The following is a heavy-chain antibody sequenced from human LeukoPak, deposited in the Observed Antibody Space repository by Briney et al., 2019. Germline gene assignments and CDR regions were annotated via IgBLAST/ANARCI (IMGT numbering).Heavy chain of an antibody. CDR2: IYTSGST. V-gene: IGHV4-61*02. Sequence: SETLSLTCTVSGYSISSGYYWGWIRQPAGKGLEWIGRIYTSGSTNYNPSLKSRVTMSVDTSKNQFSLKLSSVTAADTAVYYCARHQSYYYDYYMDVWGRGTTVTISS. J-gene: IGHJ6*03. D-gene: IGHD2-2*01. CDR1: GYSISSGYY. CDR3: ARHQSYYYDYYMDV.